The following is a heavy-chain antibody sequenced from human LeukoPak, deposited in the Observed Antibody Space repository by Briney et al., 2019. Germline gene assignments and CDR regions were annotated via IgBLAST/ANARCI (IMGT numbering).Heavy chain of an antibody. V-gene: IGHV4-39*07. D-gene: IGHD5/OR15-5a*01. CDR3: ARVGVSAPYYYYYMDV. CDR2: IYYSGST. Sequence: PSETPSLTCTVSGGSISSSSYYWGWIRQPPGKGLEWIGSIYYSGSTYYNPSLKSRVTISVDTSKNQFSLKLSSVTAADTAVYYCARVGVSAPYYYYYMDVWGKGTTVTVSS. J-gene: IGHJ6*03. CDR1: GGSISSSSYY.